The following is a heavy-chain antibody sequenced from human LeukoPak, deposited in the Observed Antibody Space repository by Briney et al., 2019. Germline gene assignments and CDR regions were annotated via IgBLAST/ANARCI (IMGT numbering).Heavy chain of an antibody. J-gene: IGHJ4*02. CDR2: ISSSSSYI. CDR1: GFTFSSYS. CDR3: ARDFDPYYFDY. V-gene: IGHV3-21*01. Sequence: GGSLRLSCAASGFTFSSYSMNWVRQAPGKGLEWVSSISSSSSYIYYADSVKGRFTISRDNAKNSLYLQMNSLRAEDTAVHYCARDFDPYYFDYWGQGTLVTVSS.